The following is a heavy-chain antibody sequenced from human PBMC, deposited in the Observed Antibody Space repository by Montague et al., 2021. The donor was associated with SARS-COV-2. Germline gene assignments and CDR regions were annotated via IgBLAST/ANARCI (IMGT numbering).Heavy chain of an antibody. Sequence: SETLSLTCTVSGGSISSSTYYWGWIRQPPGKGLGWIGSIYYSGSTYYNPSLKSRVTISVDTSKNQFLLKLSSVTAADTAVYYCARHGWGWLRLLRPFDYWGQGTLVTVSS. CDR1: GGSISSSTYY. J-gene: IGHJ4*02. CDR3: ARHGWGWLRLLRPFDY. V-gene: IGHV4-39*01. CDR2: IYYSGST. D-gene: IGHD5-12*01.